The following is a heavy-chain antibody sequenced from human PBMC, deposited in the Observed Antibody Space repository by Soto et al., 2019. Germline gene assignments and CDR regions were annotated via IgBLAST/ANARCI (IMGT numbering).Heavy chain of an antibody. CDR1: GYTFTSYY. J-gene: IGHJ4*02. CDR3: ARVGYQYYDSSGYPY. V-gene: IGHV1-46*01. CDR2: INPSGGST. Sequence: ASVNVSCKSSGYTFTSYYMHWVRQAPGQGLEWMGIINPSGGSTSYAQKFQGRVTMTRDTSTSTVYMELSSLRSEDTAVYYCARVGYQYYDSSGYPYWGQGTLVTVSS. D-gene: IGHD3-22*01.